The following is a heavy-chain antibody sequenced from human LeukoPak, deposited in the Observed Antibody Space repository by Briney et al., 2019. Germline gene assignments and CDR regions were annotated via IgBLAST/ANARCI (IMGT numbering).Heavy chain of an antibody. Sequence: PSETLALTCTVSGGSISSGGYYWSWIRQHPGKGLEWIGYIYYRGSTYYNPSLKSRVTISVDTSKNQFSLKLSSVTAADTAVYYCARDARFGDFWSGYYNAFDIWGQGTMVTVSS. CDR1: GGSISSGGYY. V-gene: IGHV4-31*03. D-gene: IGHD3-3*01. CDR2: IYYRGST. CDR3: ARDARFGDFWSGYYNAFDI. J-gene: IGHJ3*02.